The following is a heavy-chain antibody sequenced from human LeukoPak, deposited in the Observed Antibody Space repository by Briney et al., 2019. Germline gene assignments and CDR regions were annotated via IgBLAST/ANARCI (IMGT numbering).Heavy chain of an antibody. Sequence: GGSLRLSCAASGFTFGTYWMSWVRRAPGRGLEWLANINPAGTEKYYVDSVKGRFAISRDNAKNSLFLQMNSLRAEDTALYYCAMGARGDYSGEDYWXQXTLVXVSS. CDR3: AMGARGDYSGEDY. J-gene: IGHJ4*02. CDR2: INPAGTEK. V-gene: IGHV3-7*03. D-gene: IGHD7-27*01. CDR1: GFTFGTYW.